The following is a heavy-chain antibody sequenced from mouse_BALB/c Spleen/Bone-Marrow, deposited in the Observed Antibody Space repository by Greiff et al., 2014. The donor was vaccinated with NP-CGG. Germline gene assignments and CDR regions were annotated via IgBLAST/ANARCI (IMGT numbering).Heavy chain of an antibody. CDR3: ARKVWYYAMDY. CDR1: GYTFTSYV. D-gene: IGHD2-10*02. Sequence: VQLQQSGPELVKPGASVKMSCKAPGYTFTSYVMHWVKQKPGQGLEWIGYINPYNDGTKYNEKFKGKATLTSDKSSSTAYMELSSLTSEDSAVYYCARKVWYYAMDYWGQGTSVTVSS. CDR2: INPYNDGT. V-gene: IGHV1-14*01. J-gene: IGHJ4*01.